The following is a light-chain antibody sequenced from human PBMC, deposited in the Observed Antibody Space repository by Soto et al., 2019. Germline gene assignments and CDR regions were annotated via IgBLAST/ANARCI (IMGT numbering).Light chain of an antibody. CDR3: CSYARSYTLYA. CDR1: SSDVGNYNY. CDR2: DVD. Sequence: QSALTQPRSVSGSPGQSVTISCTGTSSDVGNYNYVSWFQQYPGKAPKLMIYDVDKRPSGVPDRFSGSKSGNTASLTISGLQADDEAEYYCCSYARSYTLYAFGTGTKVTVL. V-gene: IGLV2-11*01. J-gene: IGLJ1*01.